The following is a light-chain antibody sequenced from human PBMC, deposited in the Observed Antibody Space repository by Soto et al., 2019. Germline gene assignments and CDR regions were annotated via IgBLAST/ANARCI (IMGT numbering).Light chain of an antibody. V-gene: IGKV1-39*01. CDR2: AAS. CDR1: QTVTSY. CDR3: QQCYIFPKT. Sequence: DAQVPLSPSPLSSSVGDGLPLTCLASQTVTSYLNWYQQKPGKAPKLLIYAASTLQSGVPSRFSGSGSGTEFTLTIISLQPEDFATYYCQQCYIFPKTFGRGTNVDIK. J-gene: IGKJ1*01.